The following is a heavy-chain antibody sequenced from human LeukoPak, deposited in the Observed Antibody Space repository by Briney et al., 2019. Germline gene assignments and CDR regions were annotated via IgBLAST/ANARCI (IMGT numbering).Heavy chain of an antibody. CDR2: IYTSGST. V-gene: IGHV4-4*08. J-gene: IGHJ6*03. CDR1: GGSISSYY. CDR3: ARAGSATAMVYYYYMDV. Sequence: SETLSLTCTVSGGSISSYYWSWIRQPPGKGLEWIGRIYTSGSTNYNPSLKSRVTISVDTSKNQFSLKLSSVTAADTAVYYCARAGSATAMVYYYYMDVWGKGTTVTVSS. D-gene: IGHD5-18*01.